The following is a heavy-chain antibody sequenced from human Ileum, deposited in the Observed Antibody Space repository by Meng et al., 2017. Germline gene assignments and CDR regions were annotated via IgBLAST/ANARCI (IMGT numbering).Heavy chain of an antibody. CDR1: SASGRSHRHG. Sequence: QQPGAGPGLVRPSSTLSLPHTVSSASGRSHRHGRGWIRQPPAKGLEWIGYGSTNHNPSLKSRVTITVDTSKNQFFLTLNSVTAAGTAIYDISRAHWGSLDYWGQGILVTASS. V-gene: IGHV4-61*01. CDR2: GST. CDR3: SRAHWGSLDY. J-gene: IGHJ4*02. D-gene: IGHD7-27*01.